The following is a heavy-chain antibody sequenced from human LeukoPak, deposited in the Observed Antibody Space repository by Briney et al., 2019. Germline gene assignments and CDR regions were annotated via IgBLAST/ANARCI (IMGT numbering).Heavy chain of an antibody. CDR2: IIPIFGPA. CDR3: ARSAASQHYYYYYMDV. J-gene: IGHJ6*03. D-gene: IGHD6-13*01. V-gene: IGHV1-69*05. Sequence: GCSVKVSCKGTGGTFISYAISWVRQARGQGLEWMGGIIPIFGPANYAQKFQGRVTTTTDESTSTAYMEPSSLRTEDTAVYYCARSAASQHYYYYYMDVWGKGTTVTVSS. CDR1: GGTFISYA.